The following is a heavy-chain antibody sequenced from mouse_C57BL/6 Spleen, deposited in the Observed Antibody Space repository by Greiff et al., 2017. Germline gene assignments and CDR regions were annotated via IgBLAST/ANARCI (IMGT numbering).Heavy chain of an antibody. CDR1: GFTFSSYA. D-gene: IGHD1-1*01. J-gene: IGHJ3*01. V-gene: IGHV5-4*03. Sequence: EVKLVESGGGLVKPGGSLKLSCAASGFTFSSYAMSWVRQTPEKRLEWVATISDGGSYTYYPDNVKGRFTISRDNAKNNLYLQMSHLKSEDTAMYYCDGGSYYGSSPLFAYWGQGTLVTVSA. CDR2: ISDGGSYT. CDR3: DGGSYYGSSPLFAY.